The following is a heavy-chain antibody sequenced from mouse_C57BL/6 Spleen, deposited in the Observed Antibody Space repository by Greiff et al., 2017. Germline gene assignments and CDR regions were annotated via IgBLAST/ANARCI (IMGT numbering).Heavy chain of an antibody. V-gene: IGHV1-82*01. D-gene: IGHD1-1*01. CDR3: ARDYYGGY. J-gene: IGHJ2*01. CDR1: GYAFSSSW. CDR2: IYPGDGDT. Sequence: VQLQQSGPELVKPGASVKISCKASGYAFSSSWMNWVKQRPGKGLEWIGRIYPGDGDTNYNGKFKGKATLTADKSSSTAYMQLSSLTSEDSAVYFCARDYYGGYWGQVTTLTVSS.